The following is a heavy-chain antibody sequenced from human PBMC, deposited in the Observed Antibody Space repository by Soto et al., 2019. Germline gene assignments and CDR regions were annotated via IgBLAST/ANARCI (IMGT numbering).Heavy chain of an antibody. J-gene: IGHJ3*02. D-gene: IGHD3-22*01. V-gene: IGHV5-51*01. Sequence: GESLKISCQGSGYSFTSYRIGWVRQMPGKGLEWMGIIYPGDSETRYSPSFQGQVTISADKSISTAYLQWSSLKASDTAMYYCARRPYDSMGRAFDIWGQGTMVTVSS. CDR3: ARRPYDSMGRAFDI. CDR2: IYPGDSET. CDR1: GYSFTSYR.